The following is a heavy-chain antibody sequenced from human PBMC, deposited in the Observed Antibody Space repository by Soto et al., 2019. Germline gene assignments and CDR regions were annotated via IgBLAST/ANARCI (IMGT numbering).Heavy chain of an antibody. CDR1: GYTFTSYA. D-gene: IGHD6-13*01. CDR3: ARARYIAAARGQVLWFDP. V-gene: IGHV1-3*01. J-gene: IGHJ5*02. CDR2: INAGNGNT. Sequence: GASVKVSCKASGYTFTSYAMHWVRQAPGQRLEWMGWINAGNGNTKYSQKFQGRVTITRDTSASTAYMELSSLRSEDTAVYYCARARYIAAARGQVLWFDPWGQGTLVTVSS.